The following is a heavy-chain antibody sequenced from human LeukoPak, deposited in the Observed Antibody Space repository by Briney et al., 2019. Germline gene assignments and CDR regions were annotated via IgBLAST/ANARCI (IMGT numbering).Heavy chain of an antibody. CDR1: GGSFSSYY. Sequence: AETLSLTCAVYGGSFSSYYWSWIRQSPGKGLEWIGEINHRGNTNYNPSLKSRVTISVAPSKNQFSLNLSSVTAADTAVYYCARLITAFQAFDSWGQGTLVTVSS. V-gene: IGHV4-34*01. CDR2: INHRGNT. CDR3: ARLITAFQAFDS. J-gene: IGHJ4*02. D-gene: IGHD3-16*01.